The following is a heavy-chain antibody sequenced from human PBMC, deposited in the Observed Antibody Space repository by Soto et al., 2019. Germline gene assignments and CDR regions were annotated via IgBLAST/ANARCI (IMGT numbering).Heavy chain of an antibody. J-gene: IGHJ6*02. CDR3: ASGPRGMDV. CDR1: GFTFSSYA. V-gene: IGHV3-30-3*01. Sequence: GGSLRLSCAASGFTFSSYAMHRVRQAPGKGLEWVAVISYDGSNKYYADSVKGRFTISRDNSKNTLYLQMNSLRAEDTAVYYCASGPRGMDVWGQGTTVTVSS. CDR2: ISYDGSNK.